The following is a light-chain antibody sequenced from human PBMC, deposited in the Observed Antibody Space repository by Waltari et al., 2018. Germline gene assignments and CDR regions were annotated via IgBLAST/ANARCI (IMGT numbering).Light chain of an antibody. Sequence: QSVLTQPPSVSAAPGQKVTISCSGSSSNIGDNYVSWYQQVPGTAPKFLIYETESRSSWIRDRFSASKSGTSATLVITGRQTGDEATYYCGTWDTGLSAGGVFGTGTRVSVL. V-gene: IGLV1-51*02. CDR2: ETE. CDR3: GTWDTGLSAGGV. CDR1: SSNIGDNY. J-gene: IGLJ1*01.